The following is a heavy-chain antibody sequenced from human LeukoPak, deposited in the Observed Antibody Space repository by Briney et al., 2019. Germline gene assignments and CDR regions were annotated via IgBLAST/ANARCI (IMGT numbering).Heavy chain of an antibody. CDR2: IVVGSGNT. CDR1: GFTFSSSA. D-gene: IGHD1-26*01. Sequence: GASVKVSCKASGFTFSSSAIQWVRQPRGQRLEWMGWIVVGSGNTNYAQRFQERVTITRDMSTSTAYMELSSLRSEDTAVYYCVGTAYSGSYLVRAFDIWGQGTMVTVSS. J-gene: IGHJ3*02. V-gene: IGHV1-58*02. CDR3: VGTAYSGSYLVRAFDI.